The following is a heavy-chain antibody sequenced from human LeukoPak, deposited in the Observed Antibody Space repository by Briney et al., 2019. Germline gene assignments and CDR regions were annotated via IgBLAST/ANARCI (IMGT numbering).Heavy chain of an antibody. CDR2: MNPNSGNT. D-gene: IGHD3-3*01. CDR3: ARVFGAYDFWSGLSKTNYGMGV. Sequence: ASVKVSCKASGYTFTSYDINWVRQATGQGLEWMGWMNPNSGNTGYAQKFQGRVTMTRNTSISTAYMELSSLRSEDTAVYYCARVFGAYDFWSGLSKTNYGMGVWGRGTTVTVSS. CDR1: GYTFTSYD. V-gene: IGHV1-8*01. J-gene: IGHJ6*02.